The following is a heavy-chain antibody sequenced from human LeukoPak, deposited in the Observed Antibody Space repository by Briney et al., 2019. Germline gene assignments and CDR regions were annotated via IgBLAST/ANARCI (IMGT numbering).Heavy chain of an antibody. CDR3: ARDANHDILTGYFSGLPYPNAFDI. CDR2: ISAYNGNT. CDR1: GYTFTSYG. J-gene: IGHJ3*02. Sequence: ASVKVSCMASGYTFTSYGIRWVRPAPRQGLEWMGWISAYNGNTNYAQKLQSSVTMTTDTSTSTVYMELRSLRSDDTAAYYCARDANHDILTGYFSGLPYPNAFDIGGQATMVTVSS. D-gene: IGHD3-9*01. V-gene: IGHV1-18*01.